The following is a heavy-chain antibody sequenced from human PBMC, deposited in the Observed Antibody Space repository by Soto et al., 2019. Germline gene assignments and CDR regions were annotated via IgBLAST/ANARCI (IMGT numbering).Heavy chain of an antibody. D-gene: IGHD3-22*01. CDR3: AKVYDSSGYYHFDY. CDR2: ISGSGGST. CDR1: GFTFSSYA. V-gene: IGHV3-23*01. J-gene: IGHJ4*02. Sequence: PGGSLRLSCAASGFTFSSYAMSWVRQAPGKGLEWVSAISGSGGSTYYADSVKGRFTISRDNSKNTLYLQMNSLRAKDTAVYYCAKVYDSSGYYHFDYWGQGTLVTVSS.